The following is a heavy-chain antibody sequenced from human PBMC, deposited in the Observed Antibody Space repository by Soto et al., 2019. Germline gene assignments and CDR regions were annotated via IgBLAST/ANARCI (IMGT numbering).Heavy chain of an antibody. CDR3: AGGLLGDYYYGMDV. Sequence: SVKVSCRASGGTFSSYAISWVRQAPGQGLEWMGGIIPIFGTANYAQKFQGRVTITADESTSTAYMELSSLRSEDTAVYYCAGGLLGDYYYGMDVWGQGTTVTVSS. CDR1: GGTFSSYA. CDR2: IIPIFGTA. V-gene: IGHV1-69*13. J-gene: IGHJ6*02. D-gene: IGHD1-26*01.